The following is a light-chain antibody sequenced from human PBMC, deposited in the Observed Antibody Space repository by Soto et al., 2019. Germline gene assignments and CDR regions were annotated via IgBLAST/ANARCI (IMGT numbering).Light chain of an antibody. CDR3: QQRSNWPPLT. V-gene: IGKV3-11*01. CDR1: QNISSY. J-gene: IGKJ4*01. CDR2: DAS. Sequence: EIVLTQSPATRSLSPGERAALSCRASQNISSYLAWYQQKPGQAPRLLIYDASNRATGIPARFSGSGSGTDFTLTICSLEPEDFAVYYCQQRSNWPPLTFGGGTKVEIK.